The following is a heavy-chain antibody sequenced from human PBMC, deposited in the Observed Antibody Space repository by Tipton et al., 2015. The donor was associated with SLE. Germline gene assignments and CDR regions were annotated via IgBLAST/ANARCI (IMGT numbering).Heavy chain of an antibody. CDR1: GFTFNIYW. Sequence: SLRLSCAASGFTFNIYWMSWVRQAPGEGLEWVANIKQDGSEKYYVDSVKGRFTISRDNAKNSLYLQMHSLRAEDMAVYYCARDPGSYDFWSRAYMDVWGKGTTVTVSS. D-gene: IGHD3-3*01. CDR2: IKQDGSEK. V-gene: IGHV3-7*01. J-gene: IGHJ6*03. CDR3: ARDPGSYDFWSRAYMDV.